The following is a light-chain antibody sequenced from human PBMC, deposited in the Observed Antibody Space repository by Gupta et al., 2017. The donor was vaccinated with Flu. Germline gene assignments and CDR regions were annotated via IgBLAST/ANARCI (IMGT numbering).Light chain of an antibody. V-gene: IGLV1-47*01. CDR2: RDN. J-gene: IGLJ2*01. Sequence: QSVLTQPPSASGTPGQRVIISCSGRSSNIGRNYVSWYQQLPGAAPKLLVYRDNQRPSGVPDRFSGSKSGTSASLAISGLRSEDETDYYCVAWDDSLSAVLFGGGTKLTVL. CDR3: VAWDDSLSAVL. CDR1: SSNIGRNY.